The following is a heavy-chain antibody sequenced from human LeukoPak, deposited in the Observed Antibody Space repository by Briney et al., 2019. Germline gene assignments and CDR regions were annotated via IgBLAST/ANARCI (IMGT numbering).Heavy chain of an antibody. CDR1: PLSVTNYY. J-gene: IGHJ4*02. Sequence: SETLSLTCAVSPLSVTNYYWSWIRQPPGKGLEWIGYIYYTGNTNYNPSLKSRVTLSLDTSKNQFSLRLNSVTATNTAVCYCARHVSYFYSSPYADWGQGTLVTVSS. CDR3: ARHVSYFYSSPYAD. V-gene: IGHV4-59*08. CDR2: IYYTGNT. D-gene: IGHD3-22*01.